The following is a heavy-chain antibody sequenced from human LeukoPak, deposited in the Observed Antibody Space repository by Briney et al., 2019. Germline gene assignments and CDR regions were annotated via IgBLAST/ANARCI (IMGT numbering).Heavy chain of an antibody. V-gene: IGHV1-2*02. CDR1: AYTFTGYY. Sequence: ASVKVSCKAYAYTFTGYYMHWVRQAAGQGREWMGWINPNSGGTNYAQKFQGRVTMTRDTSISTAYMELSRLRSDDTAVYYCARDTGGGSTFMDVWGQGTTVTVSS. CDR3: ARDTGGGSTFMDV. CDR2: INPNSGGT. D-gene: IGHD5/OR15-5a*01. J-gene: IGHJ6*02.